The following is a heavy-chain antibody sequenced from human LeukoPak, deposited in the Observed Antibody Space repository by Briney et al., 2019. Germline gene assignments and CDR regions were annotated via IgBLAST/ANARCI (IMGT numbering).Heavy chain of an antibody. Sequence: GGSLRLSCAASGFTFSTYGMHWVRQAPGKGLEWVALIYYDGSNKYYADSVKGRFTVSRDNSKNTLYLQMNIPRAEDTGVYYCTREEVRAPLDNWGQGTLVTVSS. CDR2: IYYDGSNK. V-gene: IGHV3-33*01. CDR3: TREEVRAPLDN. J-gene: IGHJ4*02. D-gene: IGHD3-10*01. CDR1: GFTFSTYG.